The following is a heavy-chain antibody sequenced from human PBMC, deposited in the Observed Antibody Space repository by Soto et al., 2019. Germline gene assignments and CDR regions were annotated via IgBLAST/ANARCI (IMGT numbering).Heavy chain of an antibody. CDR3: AREGTYYYGSGTFYNYGMDV. Sequence: ASVKVSCKASGYTFTSYGISWVRQAPGQGLEWMGWISAYNGNTNYAQKLQGRVTMTTDTSTSTAYMELRSLRSDDTAVYYCAREGTYYYGSGTFYNYGMDVWGQGTTVTVSS. V-gene: IGHV1-18*01. D-gene: IGHD3-10*01. J-gene: IGHJ6*02. CDR1: GYTFTSYG. CDR2: ISAYNGNT.